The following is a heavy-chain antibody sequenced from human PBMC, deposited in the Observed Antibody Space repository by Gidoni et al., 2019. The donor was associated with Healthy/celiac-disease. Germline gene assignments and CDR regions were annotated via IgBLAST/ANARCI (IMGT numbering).Heavy chain of an antibody. J-gene: IGHJ3*02. V-gene: IGHV1-18*01. Sequence: QVQLVQSGAEVKTPGASVKVSCKASGYTFPSYGISWVRQAPGQGLEWMGWISAYNGNTNDAQKLQGRVTMTTDTSTSTAYMELRSLRSDDTAVDYCARVGYGDYLHDAFDIWGQGTMVTVSS. CDR2: ISAYNGNT. CDR3: ARVGYGDYLHDAFDI. D-gene: IGHD4-17*01. CDR1: GYTFPSYG.